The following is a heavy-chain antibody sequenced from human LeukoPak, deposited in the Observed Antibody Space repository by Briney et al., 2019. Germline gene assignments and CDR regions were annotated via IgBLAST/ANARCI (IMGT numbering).Heavy chain of an antibody. V-gene: IGHV3-53*01. CDR1: GFTVSSNY. CDR3: ARGRYSGYDLSFDY. Sequence: GGSLRLSCAASGFTVSSNYMSWVRQAPGKGLEWVSIIYSGGLTYYAGSVKGRFTISRDTSKNTLYLQMNSLRAEDTAVYYCARGRYSGYDLSFDYWGQGTLVTVSS. J-gene: IGHJ4*02. D-gene: IGHD5-12*01. CDR2: IYSGGLT.